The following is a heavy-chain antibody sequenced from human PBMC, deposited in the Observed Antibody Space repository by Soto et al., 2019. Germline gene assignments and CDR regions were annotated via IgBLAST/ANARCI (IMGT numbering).Heavy chain of an antibody. CDR3: ARVVGDQLLRSWFDP. J-gene: IGHJ5*02. V-gene: IGHV4-59*01. D-gene: IGHD2-21*01. Sequence: QVQLQESGPGLVKPSETLSLTCTVSGDSIFNYYWTWIRQSPGKGLEWIAYIYYSATTKYNPSLKSRVTTSVDTSKNQFSLRLSSVTAADTAVYYCARVVGDQLLRSWFDPWGRGTLVTVSS. CDR2: IYYSATT. CDR1: GDSIFNYY.